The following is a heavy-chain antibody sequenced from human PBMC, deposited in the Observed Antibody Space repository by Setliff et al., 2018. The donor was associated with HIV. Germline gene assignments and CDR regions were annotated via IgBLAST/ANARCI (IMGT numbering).Heavy chain of an antibody. V-gene: IGHV4-61*09. CDR1: GGSISSGNHY. J-gene: IGHJ6*02. CDR2: IYASGST. CDR3: AREIPFRGNANMWDYYAMDV. Sequence: PSEPLSLTCTVSGGSISSGNHYWAWIRQPAGKRLEWIGHIYASGSTYYNPSLNSRASISVDTSNSQVSLRLTSVTAADTAVYYCAREIPFRGNANMWDYYAMDVWGQGITVTVSS. D-gene: IGHD3-16*01.